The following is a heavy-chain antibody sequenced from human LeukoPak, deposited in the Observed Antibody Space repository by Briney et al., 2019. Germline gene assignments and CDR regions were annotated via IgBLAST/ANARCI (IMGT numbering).Heavy chain of an antibody. CDR3: ARIAGYSSGN. V-gene: IGHV3-30-3*01. CDR1: GFTFSSYA. CDR2: ISYDGSNK. J-gene: IGHJ4*02. Sequence: TGGSLRLSCAASGFTFSSYAMHWVRQAPGKGLEWVAVISYDGSNKYYADSVKGRFTISRDNPKNTLYLQMNSLRAEDTAVYYCARIAGYSSGNWGQGTLVTVSS. D-gene: IGHD6-19*01.